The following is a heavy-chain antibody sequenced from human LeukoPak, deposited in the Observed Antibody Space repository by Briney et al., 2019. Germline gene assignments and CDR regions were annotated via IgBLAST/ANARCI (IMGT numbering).Heavy chain of an antibody. CDR3: ARVGDIDAFDI. J-gene: IGHJ3*02. CDR1: GFTFSGYS. V-gene: IGHV3-64*01. CDR2: ISPNGKST. D-gene: IGHD2-15*01. Sequence: GGSLRLTCGACGFTFSGYSIHWVRQAPGKGVEYVSAISPNGKSTFYANSVRRRFNISRDNSKNTLYLQMGSLRAEDMAVYYCARVGDIDAFDIWGQGTMVTVSS.